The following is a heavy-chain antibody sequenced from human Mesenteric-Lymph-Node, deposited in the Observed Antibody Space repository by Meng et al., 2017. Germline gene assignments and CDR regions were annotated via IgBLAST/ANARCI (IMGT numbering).Heavy chain of an antibody. J-gene: IGHJ1*01. Sequence: AGTLSLSCAASGFTFSSYWMRCGRQAPGKERVGVSRSTSDGTTTTYEESVKGRFTISRDNAKNTLYLKMNSLRAEDTAVYYCAILNYYDTTQHWGQGTLVTVSS. CDR1: GFTFSSYW. V-gene: IGHV3-74*03. CDR2: STSDGTTT. D-gene: IGHD3-22*01. CDR3: AILNYYDTTQH.